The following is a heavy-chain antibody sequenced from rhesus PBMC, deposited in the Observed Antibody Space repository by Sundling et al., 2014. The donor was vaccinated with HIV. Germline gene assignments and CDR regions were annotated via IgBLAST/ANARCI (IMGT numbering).Heavy chain of an antibody. V-gene: IGHV4-76*01. CDR3: ARRGYSGSWRNDAFEF. J-gene: IGHJ3*01. CDR2: IFGSIGNT. D-gene: IGHD6-25*01. Sequence: QLQLQESGPGLVKPSETLSLTCAVSGGSISGGYGWSWIRQPPGKGLEWIGHIFGSIGNTYYNPSLKSRVTISTDTSKNQFSLKLSSVTAADTAVYYCARRGYSGSWRNDAFEFWGQGLRVTVSS. CDR1: GGSISGGYG.